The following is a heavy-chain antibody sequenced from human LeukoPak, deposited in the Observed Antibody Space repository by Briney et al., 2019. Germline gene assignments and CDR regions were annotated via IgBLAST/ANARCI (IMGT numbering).Heavy chain of an antibody. CDR1: GGSISSYY. V-gene: IGHV4-4*07. Sequence: KPSETLSLTCTVSGGSISSYYWSWIRQPAGKGLEWIGRIYTSGSTNYNPSLKSRVTMSADTSKNQFSLKLSSVTAADTAVYYCARDQANIVVVPAAMPDSYYYGMDVWGQGTTVTVSS. CDR2: IYTSGST. D-gene: IGHD2-2*01. J-gene: IGHJ6*02. CDR3: ARDQANIVVVPAAMPDSYYYGMDV.